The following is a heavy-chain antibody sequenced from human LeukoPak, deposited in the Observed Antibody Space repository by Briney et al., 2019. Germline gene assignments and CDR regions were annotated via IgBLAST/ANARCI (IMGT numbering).Heavy chain of an antibody. D-gene: IGHD6-6*01. J-gene: IGHJ6*03. Sequence: PGGSLRLSCSASGFILTNYNINWVRQAPGKGLEWVSYISKTESSIYYADSVKGRFTMSRDRAKNSLYLQINSLRAEDTAVYYCASLYGDSELVLYYYYMDVWGKGTTVTVSS. CDR3: ASLYGDSELVLYYYYMDV. CDR1: GFILTNYN. CDR2: ISKTESSI. V-gene: IGHV3-48*01.